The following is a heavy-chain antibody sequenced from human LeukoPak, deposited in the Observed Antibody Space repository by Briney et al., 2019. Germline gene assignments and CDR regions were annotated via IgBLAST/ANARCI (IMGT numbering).Heavy chain of an antibody. D-gene: IGHD3-3*01. V-gene: IGHV4-39*07. CDR3: AREVGDFWSGPKYYYYYYYMDV. J-gene: IGHJ6*03. CDR1: GGSISSSSYY. Sequence: SETLSLTCTVSGGSISSSSYYWGWIRQPPGKGLEWIGSIYYSGSTYYNPSLKSRVTISVDTSKNQFSLKLSSVTAADTAVYYCAREVGDFWSGPKYYYYYYYMDVWGKGTTVTVSS. CDR2: IYYSGST.